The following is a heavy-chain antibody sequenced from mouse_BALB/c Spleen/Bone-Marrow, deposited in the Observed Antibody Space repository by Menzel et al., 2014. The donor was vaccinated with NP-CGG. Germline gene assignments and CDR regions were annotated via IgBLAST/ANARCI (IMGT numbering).Heavy chain of an antibody. J-gene: IGHJ1*01. CDR1: GFNIKDTY. D-gene: IGHD2-4*01. CDR3: ATMITDWYFDV. V-gene: IGHV14-3*02. Sequence: VQLQQSGAELVKPGASVKLSCTASGFNIKDTYMHWVKQRPEQGLEWIGRIDPANGNTKYGPKFQGKATITADTSSNTAYLQLSSLTSEDTAVYYCATMITDWYFDVWGAGTTVTVSS. CDR2: IDPANGNT.